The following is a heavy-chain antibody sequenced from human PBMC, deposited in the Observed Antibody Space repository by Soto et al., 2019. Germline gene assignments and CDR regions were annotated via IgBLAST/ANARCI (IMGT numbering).Heavy chain of an antibody. V-gene: IGHV1-58*02. Sequence: SVKVSCKASGFTFTHSGMQWVRQARGQSLEWIGWIVVGSGNTNYAPKFQERVTITWDKSTFTAYMELSSLRSEDTAVYYCAAECYYGGSDPRGRIDWG. J-gene: IGHJ1*01. CDR1: GFTFTHSG. D-gene: IGHD2-21*01. CDR3: AAECYYGGSDPRGRID. CDR2: IVVGSGNT.